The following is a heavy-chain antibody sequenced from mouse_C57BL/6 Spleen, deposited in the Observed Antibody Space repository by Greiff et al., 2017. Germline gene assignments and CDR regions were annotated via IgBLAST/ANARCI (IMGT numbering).Heavy chain of an antibody. Sequence: QVQLKESGAELVKPGASVKLSCKASGYTFTEYTIHWVKQRSGQGLEWIGWFYPGSGSIKYNEKFKDKATLTADTSSSTVYMELSRLTSEASAVXVWARDEEIYKGYEGGDLDDWGQGTTLTVSS. CDR2: FYPGSGSI. D-gene: IGHD2-2*01. CDR3: ARDEEIYKGYEGGDLDD. J-gene: IGHJ2*01. V-gene: IGHV1-62-2*01. CDR1: GYTFTEYT.